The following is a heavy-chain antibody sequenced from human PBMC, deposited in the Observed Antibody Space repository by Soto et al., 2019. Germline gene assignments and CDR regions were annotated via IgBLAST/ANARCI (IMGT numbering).Heavy chain of an antibody. CDR3: AKDPNGDYVGAFDS. Sequence: QPGGSLRLSCAASGFTFSNYAMTWVRQAPEKGLEYVSSITGSGAGTFYADSVKGRFTISRDNSKNMLYLQLTSLRAEDTVIYFCAKDPNGDYVGAFDSWGQGSLVTVSS. CDR2: ITGSGAGT. D-gene: IGHD4-17*01. J-gene: IGHJ4*02. CDR1: GFTFSNYA. V-gene: IGHV3-23*01.